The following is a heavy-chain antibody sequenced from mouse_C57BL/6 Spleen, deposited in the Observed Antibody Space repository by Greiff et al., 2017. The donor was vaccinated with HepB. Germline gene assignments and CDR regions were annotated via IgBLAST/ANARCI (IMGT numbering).Heavy chain of an antibody. D-gene: IGHD6-5*01. V-gene: IGHV1-69*01. CDR2: IDPSDSYT. Sequence: QVQLQQPGAELVMPGASVKLSCKASGYTFTSYWMHWVKQRPGQGLEWIGEIDPSDSYTNYNQKFKGKSTLTVDKSSSTAYMQLSSLPSEDSAVYYCASSYAYDYYAMDYWGQGTSVTVSS. J-gene: IGHJ4*01. CDR3: ASSYAYDYYAMDY. CDR1: GYTFTSYW.